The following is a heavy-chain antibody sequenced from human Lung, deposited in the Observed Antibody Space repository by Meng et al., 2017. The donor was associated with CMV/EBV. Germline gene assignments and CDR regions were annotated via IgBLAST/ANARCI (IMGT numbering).Heavy chain of an antibody. CDR1: GFTFSNYW. CDR2: IKKDGSEK. J-gene: IGHJ4*02. V-gene: IGHV3-7*01. Sequence: GESLKISCKVSGFTFSNYWMNWVRQTPEKGLEWVANIKKDGSEKNYLGSVKGRFTISRDNAKNSLYLQMNRLRVEDTAVYYCARDFDYWVQGTLVTVSS. CDR3: ARDFDY.